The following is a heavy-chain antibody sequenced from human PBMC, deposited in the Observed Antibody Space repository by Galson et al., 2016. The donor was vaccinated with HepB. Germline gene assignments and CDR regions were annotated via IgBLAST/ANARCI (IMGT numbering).Heavy chain of an antibody. J-gene: IGHJ4*02. CDR2: ITSRGNYI. CDR3: ARDVSGYSGVQ. V-gene: IGHV3-21*01. CDR1: GFSFSSYS. Sequence: SLRLSCAASGFSFSSYSMTWVRQAPGKGLEWVSAITSRGNYIHCADSVKGRFTISRDNAKKSLFLQMNSLRAEDTAVYYCARDVSGYSGVQWGQGTLVTVST. D-gene: IGHD5-12*01.